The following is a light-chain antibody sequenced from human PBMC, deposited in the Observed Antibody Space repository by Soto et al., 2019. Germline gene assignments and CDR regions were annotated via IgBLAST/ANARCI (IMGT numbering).Light chain of an antibody. CDR1: SGSTASNY. Sequence: NFMLTQPHSVSESPGKTVTISCTGSSGSTASNYVQWYQQRPGSAPTTVIYEDNQRPSGVPDRFSGSIDSSSNSASLTISGLKTEDEADYYCQSYDSSNPWVFGGGTKLTVL. J-gene: IGLJ3*02. CDR3: QSYDSSNPWV. V-gene: IGLV6-57*02. CDR2: EDN.